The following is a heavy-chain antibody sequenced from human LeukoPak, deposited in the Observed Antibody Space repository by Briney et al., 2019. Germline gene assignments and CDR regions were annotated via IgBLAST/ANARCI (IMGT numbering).Heavy chain of an antibody. V-gene: IGHV4-59*01. CDR2: IYYSGST. CDR3: ARQLYDAFDI. J-gene: IGHJ3*02. D-gene: IGHD2-2*01. Sequence: SETLSLTCTVSGGSISSYYWSWIRQPPGKGLEWIGYIYYSGSTNYNPSLKSRGTISVDTSKNQFSLTLSSVTAADTAVYYCARQLYDAFDIWGQGTMVTVSS. CDR1: GGSISSYY.